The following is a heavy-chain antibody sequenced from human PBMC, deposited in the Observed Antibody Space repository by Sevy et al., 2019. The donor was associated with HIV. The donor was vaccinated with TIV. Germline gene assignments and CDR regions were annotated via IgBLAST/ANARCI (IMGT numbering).Heavy chain of an antibody. CDR2: ISYNGRNQ. CDR3: ARFVGYCSGGRCSIIDF. V-gene: IGHV3-30*04. J-gene: IGHJ4*02. D-gene: IGHD2-15*01. CDR1: GFSLSDHA. Sequence: HGGSLRLSCAASGFSLSDHAVSWVRQTPGKGLEWLAVISYNGRNQYYADSVKGLFTISKDDSKNTLYLQLNSLRAEDTAVYYCARFVGYCSGGRCSIIDFWGQGTLVTVSS.